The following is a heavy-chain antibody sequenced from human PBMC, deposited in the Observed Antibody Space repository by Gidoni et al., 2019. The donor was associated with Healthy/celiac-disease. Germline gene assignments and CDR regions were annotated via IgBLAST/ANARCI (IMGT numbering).Heavy chain of an antibody. D-gene: IGHD2-15*01. CDR3: AKDRGFVVVVAATEEGIDC. CDR1: GLTFSSYG. J-gene: IGHJ4*02. Sequence: AASGLTFSSYGMHWVRQAPGKGLGWVTPISYDGRDKYYTDSVKGRFTISRDNSKNTRYLEMNSVRAEDTAVYYCAKDRGFVVVVAATEEGIDCWGQGTLVTVSS. V-gene: IGHV3-30*18. CDR2: ISYDGRDK.